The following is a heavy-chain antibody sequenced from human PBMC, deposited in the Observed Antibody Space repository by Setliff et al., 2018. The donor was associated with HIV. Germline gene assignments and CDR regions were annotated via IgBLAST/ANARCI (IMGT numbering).Heavy chain of an antibody. CDR3: ARRSDWFDP. CDR1: GGSISISD. V-gene: IGHV4-4*09. Sequence: SETLSLTCTVSGGSISISDWSWIRQPPGKGLEWIGCIYTSGNTNYDPSLKIRVTISVDTSKNQFSLKLASVTAADTAVYFCARRSDWFDPWGQGTLVTVS. CDR2: IYTSGNT. J-gene: IGHJ5*02.